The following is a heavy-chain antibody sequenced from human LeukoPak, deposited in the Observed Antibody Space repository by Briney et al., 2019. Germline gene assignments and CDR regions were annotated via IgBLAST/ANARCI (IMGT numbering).Heavy chain of an antibody. CDR1: SGSFTDYY. J-gene: IGHJ3*02. CDR2: INHSGST. Sequence: SETLSLTCAVYSGSFTDYYWIWIRQPPGKGLEWIGEINHSGSTNYNPSLGGRVTILVDTSKNQFSLKLNSVTAADTAVYYCAKSNGYGLIDIWGQGTMVTVSS. CDR3: AKSNGYGLIDI. V-gene: IGHV4-34*01. D-gene: IGHD3-22*01.